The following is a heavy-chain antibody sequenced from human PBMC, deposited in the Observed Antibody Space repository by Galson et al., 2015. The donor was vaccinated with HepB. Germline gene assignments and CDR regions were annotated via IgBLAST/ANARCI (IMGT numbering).Heavy chain of an antibody. J-gene: IGHJ4*02. V-gene: IGHV6-1*01. Sequence: CAISGDSVSSNSAAWNWIRQSPSRGLEWLGRTYYRSKWYNESALSVKSRITINVDTSKNQFSLQLNSVTPEDTAIYYCARRAAAATDYWGQGTLVTVSS. CDR2: TYYRSKWYN. D-gene: IGHD6-13*01. CDR3: ARRAAAATDY. CDR1: GDSVSSNSAA.